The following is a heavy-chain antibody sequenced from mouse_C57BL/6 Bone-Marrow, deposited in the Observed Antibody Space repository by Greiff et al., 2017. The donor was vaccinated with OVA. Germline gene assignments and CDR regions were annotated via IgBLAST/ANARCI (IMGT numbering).Heavy chain of an antibody. J-gene: IGHJ4*01. D-gene: IGHD2-4*01. Sequence: QVQLQQPGTELVKPGASVKLSCKASGYTFTSYWMHWVKQRPGQGLEWIGNINPSNGGTNYNEKFKSKATLTVDKSSSTAYMQLSSLTSEDSAVYYCARWDYDYDGGGFYYAMDYWGQEPQSPSPQ. V-gene: IGHV1-53*01. CDR2: INPSNGGT. CDR1: GYTFTSYW. CDR3: ARWDYDYDGGGFYYAMDY.